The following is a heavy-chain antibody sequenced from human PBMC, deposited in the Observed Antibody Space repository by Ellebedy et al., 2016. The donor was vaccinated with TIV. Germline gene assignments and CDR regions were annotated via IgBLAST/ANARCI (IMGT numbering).Heavy chain of an antibody. D-gene: IGHD2-15*01. V-gene: IGHV5-10-1*01. J-gene: IGHJ6*02. Sequence: GESLKISCKGSGYSFTSYWISWVRQMPGKGLEWMGRIDPSDSYTNYSPSFQGHVTISADKSISTAYLQWSSLKASDTAMYYCARDYGDRYCSGGSCYRDYYYGMDVWGQGTTVTVSS. CDR3: ARDYGDRYCSGGSCYRDYYYGMDV. CDR2: IDPSDSYT. CDR1: GYSFTSYW.